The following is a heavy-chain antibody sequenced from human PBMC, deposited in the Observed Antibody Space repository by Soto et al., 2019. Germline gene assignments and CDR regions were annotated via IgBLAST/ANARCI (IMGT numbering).Heavy chain of an antibody. D-gene: IGHD1-26*01. Sequence: SETLSLTCTVSGGSINNGNYYWSWVRQHPGKGLEYIGYIYFNGRTYYNPSLDSPVSISLDTSKNQFSLRLSSVTAADTAVYYCARESPRLAGPAGRIDHWGQGTLVTVSS. CDR1: GGSINNGNYY. J-gene: IGHJ4*02. CDR2: IYFNGRT. CDR3: ARESPRLAGPAGRIDH. V-gene: IGHV4-30-4*01.